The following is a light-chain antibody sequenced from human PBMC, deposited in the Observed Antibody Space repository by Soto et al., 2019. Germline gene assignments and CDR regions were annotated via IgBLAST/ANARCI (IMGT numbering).Light chain of an antibody. Sequence: EIVLTQSPATLSVSPGERATLSCRASQSVSTNVAWYQQKPGQAPRLLIYGASTRASGFPARFSGSGSGTEFTLTISSLQSEDFAVYYCQQFNNWPHTFGQGTRLEIK. CDR2: GAS. J-gene: IGKJ2*01. CDR1: QSVSTN. CDR3: QQFNNWPHT. V-gene: IGKV3-15*01.